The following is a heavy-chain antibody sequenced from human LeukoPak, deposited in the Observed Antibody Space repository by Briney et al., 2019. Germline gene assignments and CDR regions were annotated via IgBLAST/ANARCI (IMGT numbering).Heavy chain of an antibody. CDR1: GGSISSDY. Sequence: SETLSLTCSVSGGSISSDYYTWIRQPPGKGLEWIGYMSDIGSSSYSPSLNSRVTILVETSKNQVSLTLTSVTAADTAVYFCARGQYLTFPDYWGQGTLVTVSS. CDR2: MSDIGSS. V-gene: IGHV4-59*01. D-gene: IGHD2/OR15-2a*01. J-gene: IGHJ4*02. CDR3: ARGQYLTFPDY.